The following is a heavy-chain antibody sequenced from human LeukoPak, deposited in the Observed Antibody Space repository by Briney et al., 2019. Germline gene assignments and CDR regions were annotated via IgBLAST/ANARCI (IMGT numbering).Heavy chain of an antibody. CDR3: ARDIGIAVAGSDY. J-gene: IGHJ4*02. CDR1: GFTFSSYG. Sequence: GRSLRLSCAASGFTFSSYGMHWVRQAPGKGLEWVAVTWYDGSNKYYADSVKGRFTISRDNSKNTLYLQMNSLRAEDTAVYYCARDIGIAVAGSDYWGQGTLVTVSS. V-gene: IGHV3-33*01. CDR2: TWYDGSNK. D-gene: IGHD6-19*01.